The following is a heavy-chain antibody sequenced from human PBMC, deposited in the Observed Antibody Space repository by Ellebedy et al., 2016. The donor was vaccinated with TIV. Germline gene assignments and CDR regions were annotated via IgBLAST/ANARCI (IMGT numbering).Heavy chain of an antibody. J-gene: IGHJ3*02. D-gene: IGHD3/OR15-3a*01. CDR1: GGSISSRSYY. V-gene: IGHV4-39*01. CDR2: MYYSGST. Sequence: MPGGSLRLSCTVSGGSISSRSYYWGWIRQPPGKELEWIGSMYYSGSTYYNPSLKSRVTISVDTSKNQFSLKLSSVTAAETAVYYCARDCGLVFDAFDIWGQGTMVTVSS. CDR3: ARDCGLVFDAFDI.